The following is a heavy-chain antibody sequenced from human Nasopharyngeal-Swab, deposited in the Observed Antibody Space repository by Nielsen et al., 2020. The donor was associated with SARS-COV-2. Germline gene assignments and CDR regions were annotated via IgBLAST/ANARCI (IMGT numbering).Heavy chain of an antibody. CDR3: ARALESIAAAGICGWFDP. CDR1: GYSFTSYW. J-gene: IGHJ5*02. V-gene: IGHV5-51*01. Sequence: GGSLRLSCKGSGYSFTSYWIGWLRQVPGKGLEWMGIIYPGDSDPRYSPSFQGQVTISAVKSISTAYLQWSSLKASDTAMSYCARALESIAAAGICGWFDPWGQGTLVTVSS. D-gene: IGHD6-13*01. CDR2: IYPGDSDP.